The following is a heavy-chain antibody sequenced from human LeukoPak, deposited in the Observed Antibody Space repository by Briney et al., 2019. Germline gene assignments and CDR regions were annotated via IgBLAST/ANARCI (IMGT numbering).Heavy chain of an antibody. CDR2: ISSSSNTI. CDR1: GFTFSDYF. Sequence: PGGSLRLSCAASGFTFSDYFMTWVRQAPGKGLEWVSYISSSSNTIYYRDSVKGRLTVSRDNANKSLYLQMNNLRVEDTAVYYCARRAMGGTSFDYWGQGTLVTVSS. J-gene: IGHJ4*02. V-gene: IGHV3-11*04. D-gene: IGHD1-26*01. CDR3: ARRAMGGTSFDY.